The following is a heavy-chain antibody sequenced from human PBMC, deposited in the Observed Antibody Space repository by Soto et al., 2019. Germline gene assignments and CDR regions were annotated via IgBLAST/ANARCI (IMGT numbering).Heavy chain of an antibody. J-gene: IGHJ5*02. Sequence: SGPTLVNPTQTLTLTCTFSGFSLNTNGVRVGWIRQSPGMAPEWLAIISWDDENHYSPALESRVTITKDTSKNQVVLTMTNMDPVDTGTYYGAHRRAWSSDWYDWFDPWGPGILVTVSS. V-gene: IGHV2-5*02. CDR2: ISWDDEN. CDR1: GFSLNTNGVR. D-gene: IGHD6-19*01. CDR3: AHRRAWSSDWYDWFDP.